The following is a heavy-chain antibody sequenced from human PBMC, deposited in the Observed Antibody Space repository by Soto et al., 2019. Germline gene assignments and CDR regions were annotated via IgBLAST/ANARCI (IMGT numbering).Heavy chain of an antibody. Sequence: ASVKVSCKASGGTFSSYAISWVRQAPGQGLEWMGGIIPILGIANYAQKFQGRVTITADKSTSTAYMELSSLRSEDTAVYYCARDPSVTGTNRYFDYWGQGTLVTVSS. J-gene: IGHJ4*02. CDR3: ARDPSVTGTNRYFDY. D-gene: IGHD1-20*01. V-gene: IGHV1-69*10. CDR1: GGTFSSYA. CDR2: IIPILGIA.